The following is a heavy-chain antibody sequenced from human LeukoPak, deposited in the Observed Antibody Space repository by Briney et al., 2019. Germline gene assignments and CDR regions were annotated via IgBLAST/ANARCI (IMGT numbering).Heavy chain of an antibody. Sequence: ASVRVSCKASGYTFTSYFMHWVRQAPGQGLEWMGIINPSGGSTNYAQKFQGRVTLTRDTSTSTGYMEMSSLKPEDTGVYYGARAANWGGEKSGYSGYDWEIDYWGRGTLVTVSS. CDR2: INPSGGST. V-gene: IGHV1-46*01. CDR3: ARAANWGGEKSGYSGYDWEIDY. J-gene: IGHJ4*02. D-gene: IGHD5-12*01. CDR1: GYTFTSYF.